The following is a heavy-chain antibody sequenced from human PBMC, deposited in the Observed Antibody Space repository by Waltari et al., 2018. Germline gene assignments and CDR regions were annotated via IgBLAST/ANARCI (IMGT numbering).Heavy chain of an antibody. J-gene: IGHJ6*02. CDR1: GYSFIDYY. CDR2: ISCSGGGT. V-gene: IGHV1-46*01. D-gene: IGHD6-13*01. Sequence: QVQLLQSGAEVKKPGASVRLSCKTSGYSFIDYYIHWVRQAPGQGLEWMAIISCSGGGTKSAQNLQGRVTVTRDTSTTTVYMELNSLSSDDTAVYYCARAHSKYSSSWGVWGQGTTVTVSS. CDR3: ARAHSKYSSSWGV.